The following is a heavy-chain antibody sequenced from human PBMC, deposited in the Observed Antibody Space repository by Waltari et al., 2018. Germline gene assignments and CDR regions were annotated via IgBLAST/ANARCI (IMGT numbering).Heavy chain of an antibody. Sequence: SCAASGFTFSSYSMNWVRQAPGKGLEWVSSISSSSSYIYYADSVKGRFTISRDNAKNSLYLQMNSLRAEDTAVYYCARDAVATTFYYYYYMDVWGKGTTVTVSS. V-gene: IGHV3-21*01. CDR2: ISSSSSYI. CDR3: ARDAVATTFYYYYYMDV. D-gene: IGHD5-12*01. J-gene: IGHJ6*03. CDR1: GFTFSSYS.